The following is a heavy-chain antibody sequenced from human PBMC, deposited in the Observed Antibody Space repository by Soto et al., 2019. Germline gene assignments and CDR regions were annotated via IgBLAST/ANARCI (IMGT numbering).Heavy chain of an antibody. CDR1: GGTFISYA. CDR2: IIAIFGTA. J-gene: IGHJ6*02. Sequence: QVQLVQSGAEVKKPGSSVKVSCKASGGTFISYAITWVRQAPGQGLEWMGGIIAIFGTANYAQKFQGRLTITAVKSTSTAYMELSSLRSEDTAVYFCARDSPYCTNGVCFMDVWGQGTTVTVSS. V-gene: IGHV1-69*06. D-gene: IGHD2-8*01. CDR3: ARDSPYCTNGVCFMDV.